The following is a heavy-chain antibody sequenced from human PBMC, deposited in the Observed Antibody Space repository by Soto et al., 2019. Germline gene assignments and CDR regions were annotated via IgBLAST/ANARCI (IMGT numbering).Heavy chain of an antibody. V-gene: IGHV4-59*12. Sequence: SETLSLTCTVSGGSISSYYWSWIRQPPGKGLEWIGYIYYSGSTNYNPSLKSRVTISVDTSKNQFSLKLSSVTAEDTALYHCARDRHYGSGSYTDAFDIWGQGTMVTVSS. CDR1: GGSISSYY. CDR3: ARDRHYGSGSYTDAFDI. CDR2: IYYSGST. D-gene: IGHD3-10*01. J-gene: IGHJ3*02.